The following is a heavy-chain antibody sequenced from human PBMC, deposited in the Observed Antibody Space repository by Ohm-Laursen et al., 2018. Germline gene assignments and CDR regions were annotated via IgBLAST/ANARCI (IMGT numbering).Heavy chain of an antibody. CDR1: GFTFSNYV. CDR2: ISGSGLNT. V-gene: IGHV3-23*01. CDR3: AKGSRTSGWPN. D-gene: IGHD6-19*01. J-gene: IGHJ4*02. Sequence: SLRLSCTASGFTFSNYVMSWVRQAPGKGLEFVSAISGSGLNTYYADSVKGRYTISRDNSKNTHYLQMNSLSAEDTAIYYCAKGSRTSGWPNWGQGTLVTVSS.